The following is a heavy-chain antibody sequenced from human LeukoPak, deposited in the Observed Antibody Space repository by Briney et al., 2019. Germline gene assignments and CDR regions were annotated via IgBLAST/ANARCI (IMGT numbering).Heavy chain of an antibody. J-gene: IGHJ4*02. Sequence: PSETLPLTCTVSGGSISSNTYYWGWIRQPPGKGLEWIGSIYYSGSTYYNPSLKSRVTVSVDTSKNQFSLKLSSVTAADTAVYYCARSPLITFGGANYYFDYWGQGTLVTVSS. V-gene: IGHV4-39*01. CDR1: GGSISSNTYY. CDR2: IYYSGST. D-gene: IGHD3-16*01. CDR3: ARSPLITFGGANYYFDY.